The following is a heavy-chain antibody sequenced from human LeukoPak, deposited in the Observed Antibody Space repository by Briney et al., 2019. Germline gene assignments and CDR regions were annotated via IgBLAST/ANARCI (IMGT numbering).Heavy chain of an antibody. Sequence: SVKVSCKASGGTFSSYAISWVRQAPGQGLEWMGRIIPILGIANYAQRFQGRVTITADKSTSTAYMELSSLRSVDTAVYYCARDPETEPYYYYYGMDVWGQGTTVTVSS. V-gene: IGHV1-69*04. J-gene: IGHJ6*01. D-gene: IGHD1-14*01. CDR3: ARDPETEPYYYYYGMDV. CDR2: IIPILGIA. CDR1: GGTFSSYA.